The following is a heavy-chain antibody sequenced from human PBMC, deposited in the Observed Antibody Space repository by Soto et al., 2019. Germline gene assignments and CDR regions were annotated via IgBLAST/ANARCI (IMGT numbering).Heavy chain of an antibody. CDR2: ISYSGSTI. Sequence: GGSLRLSGAASGFGVTNYYRSCVRQAPGKGLEWGSYISYSGSTIYYAYSVKCRFTISSDNAKNSLYLQMNSLRAEDPAVYYCARDNLAFDIWVQRTMVSVSS. V-gene: IGHV3-11*01. CDR1: GFGVTNYY. CDR3: ARDNLAFDI. J-gene: IGHJ3*02.